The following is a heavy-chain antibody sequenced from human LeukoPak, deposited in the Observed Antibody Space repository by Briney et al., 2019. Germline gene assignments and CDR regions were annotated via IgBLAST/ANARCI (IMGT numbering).Heavy chain of an antibody. CDR2: ISSNGGST. D-gene: IGHD2-21*01. Sequence: PGGSLRLSCAASGFTFSSYAMHWVRQAPGKGLEYVSAISSNGGSTYYANSVKGRFTISRDNSKNTLYLQMGSLRAEDMAVYYCARDYRGDCYDYWGQGTLVTVSS. J-gene: IGHJ4*02. V-gene: IGHV3-64*01. CDR1: GFTFSSYA. CDR3: ARDYRGDCYDY.